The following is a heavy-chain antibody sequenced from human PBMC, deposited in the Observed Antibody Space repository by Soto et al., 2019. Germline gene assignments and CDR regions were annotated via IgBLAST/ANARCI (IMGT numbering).Heavy chain of an antibody. D-gene: IGHD3-3*01. Sequence: PPETLFLTCAVYGGSFSGYYWRSICQPPGKGLEWIGEINHSGSTNYNPSLKSRVTISVDTSKNQFSLKLSSVTAADTAVSSCARAPSWEWLFSGYGMDVWGQGTTDTLS. CDR2: INHSGST. V-gene: IGHV4-34*01. CDR3: ARAPSWEWLFSGYGMDV. CDR1: GGSFSGYY. J-gene: IGHJ6*02.